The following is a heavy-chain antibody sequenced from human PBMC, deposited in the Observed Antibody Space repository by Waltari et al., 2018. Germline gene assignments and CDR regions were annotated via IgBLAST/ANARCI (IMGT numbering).Heavy chain of an antibody. D-gene: IGHD5-12*01. Sequence: EVHLAESGGGVVQPGGSLRLSCTGSGFRFGDYWMHWVRQAPGKGLDWFSRINVDGGYISYGDSVKGRFTISRDNAKNTVFLQLNSLRADDTAVYFCARKAGSGYPYGPFYYDNWGQGTLVTVSS. CDR1: GFRFGDYW. V-gene: IGHV3-74*01. CDR2: INVDGGYI. CDR3: ARKAGSGYPYGPFYYDN. J-gene: IGHJ4*02.